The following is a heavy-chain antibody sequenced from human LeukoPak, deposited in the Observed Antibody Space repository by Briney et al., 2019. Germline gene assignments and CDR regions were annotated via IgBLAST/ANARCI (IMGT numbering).Heavy chain of an antibody. J-gene: IGHJ1*01. CDR1: GGSFSGYS. V-gene: IGHV4-34*01. Sequence: SETLSLTCVVYGGSFSGYSWSWIRQPPGEGLEWIGEINHSGGTNYNPSLKSRVTISADTSKNRFSLKLSDVTAADTAVYYCARVFRIFSGYFQHWGQGTLVTVSS. D-gene: IGHD2-15*01. CDR3: ARVFRIFSGYFQH. CDR2: INHSGGT.